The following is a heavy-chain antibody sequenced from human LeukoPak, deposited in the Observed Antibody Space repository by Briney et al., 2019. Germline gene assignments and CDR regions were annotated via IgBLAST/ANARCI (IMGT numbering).Heavy chain of an antibody. J-gene: IGHJ4*02. CDR3: ARGLSDYDSPSLLSYYFDY. CDR1: GGSISSSSYY. Sequence: SETLSLTCTVSGGSISSSSYYWGWIRQPPGKGLEWIGSIYYSGSTNYNPSLKSRVTISVDTSKNQFSLKLSSVTAADTAVYYCARGLSDYDSPSLLSYYFDYWGQGTLVTVSS. CDR2: IYYSGST. V-gene: IGHV4-39*07. D-gene: IGHD3-22*01.